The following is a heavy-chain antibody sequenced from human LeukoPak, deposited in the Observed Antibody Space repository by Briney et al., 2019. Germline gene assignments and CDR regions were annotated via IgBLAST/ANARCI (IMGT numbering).Heavy chain of an antibody. Sequence: SETLSLTCAVYGGSFSGYYWSWIRQPPGKGLEWIGEINHSGSTNYNPSLKGRVTISVDTSKNQFSLKLSSVTAADTAVYYCARVPRGRYCSGGSCFNNWFDPWGQGTLVTVSS. CDR1: GGSFSGYY. CDR2: INHSGST. D-gene: IGHD2-15*01. V-gene: IGHV4-34*01. J-gene: IGHJ5*02. CDR3: ARVPRGRYCSGGSCFNNWFDP.